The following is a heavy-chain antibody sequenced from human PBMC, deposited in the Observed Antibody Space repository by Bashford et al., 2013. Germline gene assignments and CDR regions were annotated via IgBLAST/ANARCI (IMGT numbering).Heavy chain of an antibody. V-gene: IGHV4-39*07. Sequence: SETLSLTCTVSGGSISSNKYYWGWIRQPPGKGLEWIGNIYYSGSTNYNPSLKSRVTISVDTSKNQFSLKLSSVTAADTAVYYCARDRGYYDSSGYYSHYYYGMDVWGQGTTVTVSS. J-gene: IGHJ6*02. CDR2: IYYSGST. D-gene: IGHD3-22*01. CDR3: ARDRGYYDSSGYYSHYYYGMDV. CDR1: GGSISSNKYY.